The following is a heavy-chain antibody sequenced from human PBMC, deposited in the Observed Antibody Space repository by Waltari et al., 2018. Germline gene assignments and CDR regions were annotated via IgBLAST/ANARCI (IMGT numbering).Heavy chain of an antibody. Sequence: QVQLVESGGGVVQPGGSLRLSCAASGFTFSSYGMHWVRQAPGKGLEWVAFIRYDGSNKYYADSVKGRFTISRDNSKNTRYLQMNSLRAEDTAVYYCEIPYNWNYYYYYYMDVWGKGTTVTVSS. CDR2: IRYDGSNK. CDR1: GFTFSSYG. D-gene: IGHD1-20*01. J-gene: IGHJ6*03. V-gene: IGHV3-30*02. CDR3: EIPYNWNYYYYYYMDV.